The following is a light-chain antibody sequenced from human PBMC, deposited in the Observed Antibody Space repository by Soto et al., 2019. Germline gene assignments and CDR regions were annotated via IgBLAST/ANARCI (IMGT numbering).Light chain of an antibody. J-gene: IGKJ4*01. CDR1: QSVSSY. CDR3: QQRSNWPPLT. V-gene: IGKV3-11*01. Sequence: IVLTHSPPTLSLSPGERATLSCRASQSVSSYLAWYQQKPGQAPRLLIYDASNRATGIPARFSGSGSGTDFTLTIRSLEHEDFAVYYCQQRSNWPPLTFGGGTKVDIK. CDR2: DAS.